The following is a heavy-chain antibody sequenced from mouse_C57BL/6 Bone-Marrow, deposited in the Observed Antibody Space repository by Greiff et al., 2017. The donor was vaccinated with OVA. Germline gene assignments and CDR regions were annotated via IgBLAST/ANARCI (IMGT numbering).Heavy chain of an antibody. Sequence: QVQLQQSGAELARPGASVKLSCKASGYTFTSYGISWVKQSTGQGLEWIGEIYPRSGNTYYNEKFKGKATLTADKSSSTAYMELRSLTSEDSAVYFCAREGGSNWYFDVWGTGTTVTVSS. CDR2: IYPRSGNT. V-gene: IGHV1-81*01. CDR3: AREGGSNWYFDV. J-gene: IGHJ1*03. CDR1: GYTFTSYG.